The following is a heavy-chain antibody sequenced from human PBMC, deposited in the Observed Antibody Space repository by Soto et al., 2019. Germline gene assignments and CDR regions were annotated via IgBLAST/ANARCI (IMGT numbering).Heavy chain of an antibody. CDR1: GGSISSINW. D-gene: IGHD4-4*01. V-gene: IGHV4-4*02. Sequence: QVQLQESGPGLVKPSGTLSLTCAVSGGSISSINWWSWVRQPPVKGLEWIGEIDHSGSTNYNPSLKSRVTTSVEKSKNQFSLKLSSVTAADTAVYYCASLGTTVTTFDYWGQGTLVTVSS. CDR3: ASLGTTVTTFDY. J-gene: IGHJ4*02. CDR2: IDHSGST.